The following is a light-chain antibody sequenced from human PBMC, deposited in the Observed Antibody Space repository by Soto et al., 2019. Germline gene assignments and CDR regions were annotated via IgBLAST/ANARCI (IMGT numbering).Light chain of an antibody. CDR2: DVS. CDR3: SSYTSSSTVV. Sequence: QSALTQPASVSGSPGQSVTISCTGTSSDVGGYNYVSWYQQHPGKAPKLMIYDVSNRPSGVSNRFSGSKSGNTASLTISGLQAEDEAEYCCSSYTSSSTVVFGGGTKVTVL. CDR1: SSDVGGYNY. J-gene: IGLJ2*01. V-gene: IGLV2-14*01.